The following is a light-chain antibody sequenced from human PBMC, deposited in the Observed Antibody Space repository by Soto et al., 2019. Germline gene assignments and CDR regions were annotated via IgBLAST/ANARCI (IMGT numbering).Light chain of an antibody. V-gene: IGKV1-39*01. CDR3: RQSYSTTWT. CDR2: AAS. J-gene: IGKJ1*01. Sequence: DIQMTQSPSSLSASVGDRVTITCRASQGISTYLNWYQQKPGKAPKLLIYAASSLQSGVPSRFSGSGSETDFTLPISSLQPEDFATYSCRQSYSTTWTFGQGTKVDIK. CDR1: QGISTY.